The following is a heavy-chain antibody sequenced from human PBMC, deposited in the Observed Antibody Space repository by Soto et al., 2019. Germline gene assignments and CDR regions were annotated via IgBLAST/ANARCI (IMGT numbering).Heavy chain of an antibody. D-gene: IGHD3-10*01. V-gene: IGHV1-3*04. J-gene: IGHJ4*02. CDR1: GYTFTSHA. CDR2: INTGNGNT. Sequence: ASVKVSCKASGYTFTSHAMHWVRQAPGQRLEWMGWINTGNGNTKYSQKFQGRVTITRDTSANIAYMELSSLRSEDTAVYYCASGVSSGPGYSKYSGIYYWGQGTLVTVSS. CDR3: ASGVSSGPGYSKYSGIYY.